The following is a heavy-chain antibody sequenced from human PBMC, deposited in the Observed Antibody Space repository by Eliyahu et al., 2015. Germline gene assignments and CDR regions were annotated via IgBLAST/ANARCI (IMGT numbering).Heavy chain of an antibody. CDR3: ARVGGPLGPYYYGMDV. V-gene: IGHV4-4*07. D-gene: IGHD1-26*01. J-gene: IGHJ6*02. CDR1: GXSISSYY. CDR2: IYTSGST. Sequence: QVQLQESGPGLVKPSETLSLTCTVXGXSISSYYWXWIRQPAGKGLEWXGRIYTSGSTNYNPSLKSRVTMSVDTSKNQFSLKLSSVTAADTAVYYCARVGGPLGPYYYGMDVWGQGTTVTVSS.